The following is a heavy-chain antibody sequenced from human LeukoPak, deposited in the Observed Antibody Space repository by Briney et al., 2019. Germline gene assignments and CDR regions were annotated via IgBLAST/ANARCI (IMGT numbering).Heavy chain of an antibody. CDR2: ISTSSSYM. Sequence: GGSLRLSCAASGFTFGRYSMNWVRQAPGKGLEWVSSISTSSSYMYYADSLKGRFTISRDNAKNSLYLQMNSLRADDTAVYYCARGDPDISFAVAGEAFDIWGQGTMVTVSS. D-gene: IGHD6-19*01. CDR3: ARGDPDISFAVAGEAFDI. J-gene: IGHJ3*02. V-gene: IGHV3-21*01. CDR1: GFTFGRYS.